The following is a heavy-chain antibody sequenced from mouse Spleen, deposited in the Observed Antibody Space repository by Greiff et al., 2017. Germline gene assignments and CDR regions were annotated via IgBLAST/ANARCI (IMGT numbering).Heavy chain of an antibody. V-gene: IGHV5-9-1*02. CDR1: GFTFSSYA. J-gene: IGHJ4*01. D-gene: IGHD1-1*02. CDR2: ISSGGDYI. Sequence: EVQVVESGEGLVKPGGSLKLSCAASGFTFSSYAMSWVRQTPEKRLEWVAYISSGGDYIYYADTVKGRFTISRDNARNTLYLQMSSLKSEDTAMYYCTRDRRVDAMDYWGQGTSVTVSS. CDR3: TRDRRVDAMDY.